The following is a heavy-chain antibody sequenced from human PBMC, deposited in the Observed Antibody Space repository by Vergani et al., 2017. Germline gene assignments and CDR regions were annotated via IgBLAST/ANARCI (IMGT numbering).Heavy chain of an antibody. CDR3: ARDMGYGGAARAGVDY. D-gene: IGHD6-6*01. Sequence: EVQLVESGGGLVKPGGSLRLSCAASGFTFSSYSMNWVRQAPGKGLEWVSSISSSSSYIYYADSVKGRFTISRDNAKNSLYLQMNSLRAEDTAVYYCARDMGYGGAARAGVDYWGQGTLVTVSS. J-gene: IGHJ4*02. V-gene: IGHV3-21*01. CDR1: GFTFSSYS. CDR2: ISSSSSYI.